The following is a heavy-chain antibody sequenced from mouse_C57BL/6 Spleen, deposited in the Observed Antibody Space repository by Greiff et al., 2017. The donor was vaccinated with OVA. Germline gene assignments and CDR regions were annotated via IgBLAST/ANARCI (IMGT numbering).Heavy chain of an antibody. CDR3: ARKEAPRGGAMDD. CDR1: GYAFSSYW. Sequence: QVQLKESGAELVKPGASVKISCKASGYAFSSYWMNWVKQRPGKGLEWIGQIYPGDGDTNYNGKFKGKATLTADKSSSTAYMQLSSLTSEDSAVYFCARKEAPRGGAMDDWGQGTSVTVSS. J-gene: IGHJ4*01. CDR2: IYPGDGDT. V-gene: IGHV1-80*01.